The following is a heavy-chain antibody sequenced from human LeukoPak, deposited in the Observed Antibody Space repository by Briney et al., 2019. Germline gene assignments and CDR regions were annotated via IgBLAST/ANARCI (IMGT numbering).Heavy chain of an antibody. CDR1: GFTFSSYS. J-gene: IGHJ4*02. CDR3: ARDVWVRSGYFDY. V-gene: IGHV3-21*01. Sequence: PGGSLRLSCAASGFTFSSYSMNWVRQAPGKGLEWVSSISSSSSYIYYADSVKGRFTISRDNAKNSLYLQMNSLRAEDTAVYYCARDVWVRSGYFDYWGQGTLVTVSS. CDR2: ISSSSSYI. D-gene: IGHD3-16*01.